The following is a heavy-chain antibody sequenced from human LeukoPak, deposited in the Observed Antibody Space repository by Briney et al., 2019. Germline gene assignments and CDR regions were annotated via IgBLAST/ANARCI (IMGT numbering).Heavy chain of an antibody. Sequence: SVKVSCKASGGTFSSYAISWVRLAPGQGLEWMGGIIPIFGTANYAQKFQGRVTITADESTSTAYMELSSLRSEDTAVYYCASPYDSSGYHGRAAHWYFDPWGRGTLVTVSS. CDR3: ASPYDSSGYHGRAAHWYFDP. V-gene: IGHV1-69*13. D-gene: IGHD3-22*01. J-gene: IGHJ2*01. CDR2: IIPIFGTA. CDR1: GGTFSSYA.